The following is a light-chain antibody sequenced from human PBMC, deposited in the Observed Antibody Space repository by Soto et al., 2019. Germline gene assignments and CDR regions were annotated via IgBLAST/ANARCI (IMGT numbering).Light chain of an antibody. V-gene: IGKV1-5*03. J-gene: IGKJ1*01. CDR2: QAS. CDR1: QSISRQ. Sequence: DIQMTQSPSTLSASVGDRVSITCRASQSISRQLAWYQQKPGKAPNLLIYQASNLETGVPSRFTGSGSGTEFTLTISSLPPDDLSTVYCLQYQSYWTFGQGTKVEVK. CDR3: LQYQSYWT.